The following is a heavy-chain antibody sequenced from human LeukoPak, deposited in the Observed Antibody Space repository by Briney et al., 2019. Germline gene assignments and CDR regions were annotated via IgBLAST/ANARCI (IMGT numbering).Heavy chain of an antibody. J-gene: IGHJ4*02. CDR1: GGSISSYY. D-gene: IGHD3-22*01. CDR2: IYYSGST. V-gene: IGHV4-59*01. Sequence: SETLSLTCTVSGGSISSYYWSWIRQPPGKGLEWIGYIYYSGSTNYNPSLKSRVTISVDTSKNQFSLKLSPVTAADTAVYYCARDRTYYYDSSGYGFDYWGQGTLVTVSS. CDR3: ARDRTYYYDSSGYGFDY.